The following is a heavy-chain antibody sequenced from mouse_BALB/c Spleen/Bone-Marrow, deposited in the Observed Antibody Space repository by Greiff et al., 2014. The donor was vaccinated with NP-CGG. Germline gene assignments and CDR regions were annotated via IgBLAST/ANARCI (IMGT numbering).Heavy chain of an antibody. CDR1: GYAFSSYW. CDR2: IYPGNGDT. CDR3: AREGYDYGWFAY. V-gene: IGHV1-80*01. D-gene: IGHD2-4*01. J-gene: IGHJ3*01. Sequence: QVQLQQSGAELVRPGSSVKISCTASGYAFSSYWMNWVKQRPGQGLEWIGQIYPGNGDTNYNGKFKGKATMTADKSSNTAYLQLSSLTSEDTAVYFGAREGYDYGWFAYWGQGTMVTVSA.